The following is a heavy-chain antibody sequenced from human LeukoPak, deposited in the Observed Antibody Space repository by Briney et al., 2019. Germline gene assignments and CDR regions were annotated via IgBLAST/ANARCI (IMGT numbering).Heavy chain of an antibody. J-gene: IGHJ5*02. D-gene: IGHD2-2*01. V-gene: IGHV1-8*01. CDR2: MNPNSGNT. CDR1: GYTFTSYD. Sequence: ASVKVSCKASGYTFTSYDINWVRQATGQGLEWMGWMNPNSGNTDYAQKFQGRVTMTRNTSISTAYMELSSLRSEGTAVYYCAIVPAARPYWFDPWGQGTLVTVSS. CDR3: AIVPAARPYWFDP.